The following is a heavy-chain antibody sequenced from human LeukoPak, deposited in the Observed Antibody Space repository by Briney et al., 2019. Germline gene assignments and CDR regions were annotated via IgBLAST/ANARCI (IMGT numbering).Heavy chain of an antibody. Sequence: PSETLSLTCTVSGGSISSYYWSWIRQPPGKGLEWIGYIYYSGSTNYNPSLKSRVTISVDTSKNQFSLKLSSVTAADTAVYYCARMVPGTTVTNLWGQGTLVTVSS. D-gene: IGHD4-11*01. V-gene: IGHV4-59*01. CDR3: ARMVPGTTVTNL. CDR2: IYYSGST. J-gene: IGHJ4*02. CDR1: GGSISSYY.